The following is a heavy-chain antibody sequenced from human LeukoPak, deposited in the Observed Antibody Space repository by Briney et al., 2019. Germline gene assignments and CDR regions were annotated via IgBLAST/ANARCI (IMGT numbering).Heavy chain of an antibody. CDR1: GFTFSGSA. CDR2: IRNKANSYAT. Sequence: GGSLRLSCAASGFTFSGSAMHWVRQASGKGLEWVGRIRNKANSYATGYAAPVNGRFTISRDDSKNTAYLQMNSLKTEDTAVYYCTRRSRDVYNSDAFDMWGQGTLVTVSS. D-gene: IGHD5-24*01. V-gene: IGHV3-73*01. J-gene: IGHJ3*02. CDR3: TRRSRDVYNSDAFDM.